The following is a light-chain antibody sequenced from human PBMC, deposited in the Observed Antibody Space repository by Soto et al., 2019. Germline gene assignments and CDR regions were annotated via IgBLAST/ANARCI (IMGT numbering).Light chain of an antibody. CDR2: EDN. J-gene: IGLJ3*02. CDR3: CSYAPISTVV. V-gene: IGLV2-23*01. Sequence: QSVLTQPASVSGSPGQSITFSAPGTAGIVGSYNLVSWYQQHPGKAPKLLIYEDNRWPSGVSNRFSGSKSGNTASLTISGLQAEDEAHYYCCSYAPISTVVFGGGTKLTVL. CDR1: AGIVGSYNL.